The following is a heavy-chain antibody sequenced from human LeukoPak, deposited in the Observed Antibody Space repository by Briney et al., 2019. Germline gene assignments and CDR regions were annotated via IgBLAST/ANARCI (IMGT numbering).Heavy chain of an antibody. Sequence: ASVKVSCKASGYTFTGYYMHWVRQAPGQGLEWMGRINPNSGGTNYAQKFQGRVTMTRDTSISTAYMELSRLRSDDTAVYYCARLVVHTSPFDYWGQGTLVTVSS. CDR2: INPNSGGT. V-gene: IGHV1-2*06. CDR1: GYTFTGYY. D-gene: IGHD3-22*01. CDR3: ARLVVHTSPFDY. J-gene: IGHJ4*02.